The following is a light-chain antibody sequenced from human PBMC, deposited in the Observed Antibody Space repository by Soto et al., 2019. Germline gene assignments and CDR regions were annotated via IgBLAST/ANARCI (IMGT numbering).Light chain of an antibody. Sequence: DIQMTQSPSSLSASVGDRVTITCRASQTVGDHLNWYQQKPGTAPKLLFSRASRLQSGVPSRFTSSGVATDFTLTISSLQTEDFATYYCHQTFLSPPTFGQGTKVEIK. CDR2: RAS. CDR1: QTVGDH. CDR3: HQTFLSPPT. V-gene: IGKV1-39*01. J-gene: IGKJ1*01.